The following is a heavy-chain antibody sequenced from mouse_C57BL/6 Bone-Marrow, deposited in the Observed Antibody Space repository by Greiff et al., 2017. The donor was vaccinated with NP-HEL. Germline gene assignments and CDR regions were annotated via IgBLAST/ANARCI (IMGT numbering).Heavy chain of an antibody. CDR1: GYTFTSYW. CDR3: ARRGNYYFDY. CDR2: IDPSDSYT. Sequence: QVQLQQPGAELVMPGASVKLSCKASGYTFTSYWMHWVKQRPGQGLEWIGEIDPSDSYTNYNQKFKGKSTLTVDKSSSTAYMQSSSLTSEDSAVYYCARRGNYYFDYWGQGTTLTVSS. D-gene: IGHD2-1*01. V-gene: IGHV1-69*01. J-gene: IGHJ2*01.